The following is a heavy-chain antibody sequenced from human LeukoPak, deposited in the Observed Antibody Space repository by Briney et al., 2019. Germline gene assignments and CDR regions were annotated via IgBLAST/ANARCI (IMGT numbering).Heavy chain of an antibody. CDR3: ARDRSGAFDY. CDR2: ISGSGGST. Sequence: GGSLRLSCAASGFTFSSYAMSWVRQAPGKGLEWVSAISGSGGSTYYADSVKGRMTISRDDSKNTLFLQMGSLTTDDMGLYFCARDRSGAFDYWGQGTLVTVSS. CDR1: GFTFSSYA. J-gene: IGHJ4*02. D-gene: IGHD6-19*01. V-gene: IGHV3-23*01.